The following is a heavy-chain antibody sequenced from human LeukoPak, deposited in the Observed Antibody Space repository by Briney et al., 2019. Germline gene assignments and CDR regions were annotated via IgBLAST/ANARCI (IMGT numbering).Heavy chain of an antibody. CDR2: ISGGSSSV. Sequence: GGSLRLSCAASGFTFSSYSMTWVRQAPGKGLEWVSHISGGSSSVYYADSVKGRFTIYRDNAKNSLYLQMNSLRDEDTAVYYCARKYGGYADYWGQGTLVTVSS. CDR1: GFTFSSYS. CDR3: ARKYGGYADY. J-gene: IGHJ4*02. D-gene: IGHD5-12*01. V-gene: IGHV3-48*02.